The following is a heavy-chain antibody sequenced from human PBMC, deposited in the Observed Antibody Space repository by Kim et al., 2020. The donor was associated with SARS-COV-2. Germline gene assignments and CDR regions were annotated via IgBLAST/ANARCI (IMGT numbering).Heavy chain of an antibody. CDR2: IRWDGGSI. J-gene: IGHJ4*01. Sequence: GGSLRLSCAASGFTFGAYAMSWVRQALGRGLEWVSGIRWDGGSIGYADSVKGRFTMSRDNARNSLPLQMTSLRVEDTALYYCAKGLVRREVPAAMYYRG. CDR1: GFTFGAYA. V-gene: IGHV3-9*01. CDR3: AKGLVRREVPAAMYY. D-gene: IGHD2-2*01.